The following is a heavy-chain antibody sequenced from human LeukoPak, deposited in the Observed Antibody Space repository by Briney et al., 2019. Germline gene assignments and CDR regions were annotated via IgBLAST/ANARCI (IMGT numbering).Heavy chain of an antibody. CDR3: ARGPLRFLGGIDY. D-gene: IGHD3-3*01. J-gene: IGHJ4*02. Sequence: ASVKVSCKASGGTFSSYAISWVRQAPGQGLEWMGGIIPIFGTANYAQRFQGRVTITADESTSTAYMELSSLRSEDTDVYYCARGPLRFLGGIDYWGQGTLVTVSS. CDR1: GGTFSSYA. V-gene: IGHV1-69*13. CDR2: IIPIFGTA.